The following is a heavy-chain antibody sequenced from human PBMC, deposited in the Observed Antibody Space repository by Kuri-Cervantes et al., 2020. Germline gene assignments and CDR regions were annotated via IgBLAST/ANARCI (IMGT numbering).Heavy chain of an antibody. D-gene: IGHD5-12*01. V-gene: IGHV3-21*01. Sequence: GESLKISCAASGFTFSSYSMNWVRQAPGKGLEWVSSTSSSSNYIYYADSVKGRFTISRDNAKNSLYLQMNSLRAEDTAVYYCAKDMTSGGGYNSYYYYGMDVWGQGTTVTVSS. CDR2: TSSSSNYI. CDR1: GFTFSSYS. J-gene: IGHJ6*02. CDR3: AKDMTSGGGYNSYYYYGMDV.